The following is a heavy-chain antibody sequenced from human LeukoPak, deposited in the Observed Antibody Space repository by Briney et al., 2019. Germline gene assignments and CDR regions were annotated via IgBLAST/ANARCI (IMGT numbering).Heavy chain of an antibody. CDR1: GFTISTYY. Sequence: GGSLRLSCAASGFTISTYYMSWVRQAPGRGLEWVANIKQDGSEKFYVDSVKGRFTISRDNAKNSLYLQMNSLRAEDTAVYYCAKVGTISWYMDYWGQGILVTVSS. V-gene: IGHV3-7*01. CDR3: AKVGTISWYMDY. D-gene: IGHD6-13*01. J-gene: IGHJ4*02. CDR2: IKQDGSEK.